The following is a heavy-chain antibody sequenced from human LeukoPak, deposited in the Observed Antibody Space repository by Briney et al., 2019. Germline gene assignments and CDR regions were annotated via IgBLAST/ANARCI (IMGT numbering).Heavy chain of an antibody. V-gene: IGHV3-48*03. Sequence: GGSLRLSCAASGFTFSSYEMNWVRQAPGKGLEWVSYISSSGSTIYYADSVKGRFTISRDNAKNSLYLQMNSLRAEDTAVYYCARALWGYSSGWYDFVDPWGQGTLVTVSS. CDR1: GFTFSSYE. J-gene: IGHJ5*02. D-gene: IGHD6-19*01. CDR2: ISSSGSTI. CDR3: ARALWGYSSGWYDFVDP.